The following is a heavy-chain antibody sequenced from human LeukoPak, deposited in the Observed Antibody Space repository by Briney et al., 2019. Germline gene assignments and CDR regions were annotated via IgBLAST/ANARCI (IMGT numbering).Heavy chain of an antibody. CDR3: ANRYYDYPLDY. V-gene: IGHV3-23*01. Sequence: TGGSLRLSCAAPGFTFSIYAMNWVRQAPGKGLEWVSSISDNGGETHYADSVKGRFTISRDNSNNTLYLQINNPRAEDTAVYYCANRYYDYPLDYWGQGTLVTVSS. CDR1: GFTFSIYA. J-gene: IGHJ4*02. D-gene: IGHD3-3*01. CDR2: ISDNGGET.